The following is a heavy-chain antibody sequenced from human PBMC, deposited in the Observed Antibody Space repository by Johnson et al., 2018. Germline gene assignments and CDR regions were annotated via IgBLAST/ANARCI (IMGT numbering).Heavy chain of an antibody. CDR3: TKGVADAFDI. V-gene: IGHV3-9*01. CDR1: GFTFDDYA. CDR2: INWNSVSI. J-gene: IGHJ3*02. D-gene: IGHD2-15*01. Sequence: VQLVQSGGGLVQPGRSLRLSCAAYGFTFDDYAMHWVRQAPGKGLEWVAGINWNSVSIGYGDSVKGRFTLSSDNAKNSLYLQMNSRRAEDTASYYCTKGVADAFDIWGQGTMVTVSS.